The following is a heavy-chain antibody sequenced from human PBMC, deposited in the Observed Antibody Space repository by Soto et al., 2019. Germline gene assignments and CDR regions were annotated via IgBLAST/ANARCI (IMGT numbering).Heavy chain of an antibody. CDR1: GFTFSNYG. CDR3: AKDGAPTSGWFDVLDI. CDR2: ISNDGNNE. V-gene: IGHV3-30*18. Sequence: QVRLVESGGGVVQPGRSLRLSCAASGFTFSNYGMLWVRQAPGKGLEWVALISNDGNNEYYADSVKGRFTISRDNSKNTLYLQMDSLRAEDTAVYYCAKDGAPTSGWFDVLDIWGQGTMVAVSS. J-gene: IGHJ3*02. D-gene: IGHD6-19*01.